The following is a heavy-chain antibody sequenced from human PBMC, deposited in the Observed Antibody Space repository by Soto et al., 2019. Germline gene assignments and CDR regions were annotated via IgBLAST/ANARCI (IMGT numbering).Heavy chain of an antibody. CDR2: ITPILGIA. Sequence: QVQLVQSGADVKKPGSSVKVSCQASGGTFSTFSLSWVRQAPGQGLEWLGRITPILGIAIYAQKFQGRLSINADKYTDTAHMELSALKSEDTAVYYCARLVPLSGPLPAGVAGAFDIWGQGTMVTVSS. J-gene: IGHJ3*02. CDR3: ARLVPLSGPLPAGVAGAFDI. CDR1: GGTFSTFS. V-gene: IGHV1-69*02. D-gene: IGHD6-19*01.